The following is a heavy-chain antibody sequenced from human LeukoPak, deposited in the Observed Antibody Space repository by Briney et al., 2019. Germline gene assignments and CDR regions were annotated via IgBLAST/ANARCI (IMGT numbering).Heavy chain of an antibody. D-gene: IGHD1-26*01. CDR1: GGSISSYY. Sequence: SETLSLTCTVSGGSISSYYWSWLRQPPGKGLEWIGSIHYSGSTNYNPSLKSRVTISVDTSKNQFSLKLSSVTAADTAVYYCARRLGATSTGFDYWGQGTLVTVSS. CDR3: ARRLGATSTGFDY. V-gene: IGHV4-59*08. J-gene: IGHJ4*02. CDR2: IHYSGST.